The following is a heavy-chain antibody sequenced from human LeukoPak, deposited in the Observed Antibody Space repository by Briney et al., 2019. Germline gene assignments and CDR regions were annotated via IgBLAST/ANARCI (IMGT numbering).Heavy chain of an antibody. V-gene: IGHV4-34*01. CDR1: GGSFSGYY. CDR2: INHSGST. CDR3: AKYTAFYDSSVYYLAP. Sequence: NPSETLSLTCAVYGGSFSGYYWSWIRQPPGKGLEWIGEINHSGSTNYNPSLKSRVTISVDTSKNQFSLKLSSVTAADTAVYYCAKYTAFYDSSVYYLAPGGQGTLVTVSS. J-gene: IGHJ5*02. D-gene: IGHD3-22*01.